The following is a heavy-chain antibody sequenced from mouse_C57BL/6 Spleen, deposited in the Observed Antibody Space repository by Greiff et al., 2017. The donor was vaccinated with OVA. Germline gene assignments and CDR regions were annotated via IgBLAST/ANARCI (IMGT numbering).Heavy chain of an antibody. CDR1: GYTFTSYW. V-gene: IGHV1-53*01. Sequence: QVHVKQPGTELVKPGASVKLSCKASGYTFTSYWMHWVKQRPGQGLEWIGNINPSNGGTNYNEKFKSKATLTVDKSSSTAYMQLSSLTSEDSAVYYCARSVYDGYYVDYWGQGTTLTVSS. D-gene: IGHD2-3*01. CDR3: ARSVYDGYYVDY. J-gene: IGHJ2*01. CDR2: INPSNGGT.